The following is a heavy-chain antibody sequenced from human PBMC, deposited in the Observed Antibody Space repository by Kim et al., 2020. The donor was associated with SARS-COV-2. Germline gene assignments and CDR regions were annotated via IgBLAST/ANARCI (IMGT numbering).Heavy chain of an antibody. D-gene: IGHD3-22*01. CDR3: ARAGDYVISGYYGFFQH. V-gene: IGHV3-74*01. Sequence: VKGRFTISRDNAKTTLYLQMNSLRPEDTAVYYCARAGDYVISGYYGFFQHWGQGALVTVSS. J-gene: IGHJ1*01.